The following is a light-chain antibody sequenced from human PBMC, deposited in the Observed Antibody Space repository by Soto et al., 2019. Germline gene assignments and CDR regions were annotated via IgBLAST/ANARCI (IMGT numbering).Light chain of an antibody. J-gene: IGKJ4*01. Sequence: DIQMTQSPSPLAASLVDRGTITCRASQSVSSWFALYQQKPGTAPNLLIYDASSLPSGVTSNLSGSRYGTEFTLTISTLHPDDFATYYFKQYNRXQLTSGGWTKV. CDR3: KQYNRXQLT. V-gene: IGKV1-5*01. CDR1: QSVSSW. CDR2: DAS.